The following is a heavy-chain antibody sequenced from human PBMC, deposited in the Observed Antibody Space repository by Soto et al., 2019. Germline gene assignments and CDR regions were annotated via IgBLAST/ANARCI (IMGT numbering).Heavy chain of an antibody. D-gene: IGHD3-22*01. CDR1: GFTFDDYG. V-gene: IGHV3-20*04. Sequence: EVQLVESGGGVVRPGGSLRLSCAASGFTFDDYGMSWVRQAPGKGLEWVSGINWNGGSTGYADSVKGRFTISRDNAKNSLYLQMNSLRAEDTALYYCARGHGTYYYDSSGYRDAFDIWGQGTMVTVSS. CDR3: ARGHGTYYYDSSGYRDAFDI. J-gene: IGHJ3*02. CDR2: INWNGGST.